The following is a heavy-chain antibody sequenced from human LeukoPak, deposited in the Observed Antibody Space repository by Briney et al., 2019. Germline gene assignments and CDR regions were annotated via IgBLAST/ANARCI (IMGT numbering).Heavy chain of an antibody. CDR1: GFIFSTFA. CDR2: VSSSGGDT. CDR3: AKSPRSAADNWFDP. V-gene: IGHV3-23*01. J-gene: IGHJ5*02. Sequence: GGSLRLSCAASGFIFSTFAMNWVRQAPGKGLEWVAGVSSSGGDTFYGDSVKGRFTISRDNSKNTLYLQMNSLTVEDTAVYYCAKSPRSAADNWFDPWGQGTLVTVSS. D-gene: IGHD6-13*01.